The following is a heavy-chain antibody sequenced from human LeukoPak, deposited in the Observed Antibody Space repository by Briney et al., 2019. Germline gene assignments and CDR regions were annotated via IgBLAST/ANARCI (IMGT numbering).Heavy chain of an antibody. J-gene: IGHJ6*02. CDR3: ARDKAGTMVRGVINGMDV. CDR1: GGSISSSSYH. D-gene: IGHD3-10*01. Sequence: SETLSLTCTVSGGSISSSSYHWGWIRQPPGKGLEWIGSIYYSGSTYYNPSLKSRVTISVDTSKKQFSLKLSSVTAADTAVYYCARDKAGTMVRGVINGMDVWGQGTTVTVSS. V-gene: IGHV4-39*07. CDR2: IYYSGST.